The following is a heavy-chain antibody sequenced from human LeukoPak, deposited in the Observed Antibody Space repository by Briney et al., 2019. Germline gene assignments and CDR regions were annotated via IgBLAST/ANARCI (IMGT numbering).Heavy chain of an antibody. CDR1: GFTFSSYA. D-gene: IGHD3-10*01. CDR2: ISGSGGST. V-gene: IGHV3-23*01. CDR3: AREKGRGVISPYFDY. Sequence: PGGSLRLSCAASGFTFSSYAMSWVRQAPGKGLEWVSAISGSGGSTYYADSVKGRFTISRDNSKNTVNLQMNSLRDEDTAVYYCAREKGRGVISPYFDYWGQGVLVTVSS. J-gene: IGHJ4*02.